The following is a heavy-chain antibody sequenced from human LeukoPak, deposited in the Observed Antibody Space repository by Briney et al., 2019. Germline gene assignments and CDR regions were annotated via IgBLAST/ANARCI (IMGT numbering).Heavy chain of an antibody. CDR1: GGTFSSYA. J-gene: IGHJ3*02. Sequence: SVKVSCKASGGTFSSYAISWVRQAPGQGLEWMGGIIPIFGTANYAQKFQGRVTITTDESTSTAYMELSSLRSEDTAVYYCARDPYCSSTSCSRTIDAFDIWGQGTMVTVSS. V-gene: IGHV1-69*05. CDR3: ARDPYCSSTSCSRTIDAFDI. D-gene: IGHD2-2*01. CDR2: IIPIFGTA.